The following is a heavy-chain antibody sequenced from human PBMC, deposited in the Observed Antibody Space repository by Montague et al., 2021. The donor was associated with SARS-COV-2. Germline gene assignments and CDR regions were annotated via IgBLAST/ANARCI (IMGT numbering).Heavy chain of an antibody. CDR2: INHSGIT. CDR3: ARGRVEVTKMVVVFTGGSYYFDS. CDR1: GGSSSDYS. Sequence: SETLSLTCAVYGGSSSDYSWTWIRQPPGKGLEWIGEINHSGITKYNPTLKSRVTISVDVSKNQFSLKLTSVTAADTAVYYCARGRVEVTKMVVVFTGGSYYFDSWGQGTLVTVSS. D-gene: IGHD3-22*01. V-gene: IGHV4-34*01. J-gene: IGHJ4*02.